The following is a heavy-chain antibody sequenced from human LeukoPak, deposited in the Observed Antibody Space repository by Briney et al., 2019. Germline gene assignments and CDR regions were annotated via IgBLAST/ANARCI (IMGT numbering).Heavy chain of an antibody. D-gene: IGHD2-21*02. V-gene: IGHV1-69*13. CDR1: GGTFSSYA. Sequence: ASVKVSCKASGGTFSSYAISWVRQAPGQGLEWMGGIIPIFGTANYAQKFQGRVTITADESTSTAYMELSSLRSEDTAVYYCARNSGIYCGGDCYNNWFDPWGQGTLVTVSS. J-gene: IGHJ5*02. CDR3: ARNSGIYCGGDCYNNWFDP. CDR2: IIPIFGTA.